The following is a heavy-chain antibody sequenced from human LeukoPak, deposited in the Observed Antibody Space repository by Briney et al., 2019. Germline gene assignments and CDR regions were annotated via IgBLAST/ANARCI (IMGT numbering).Heavy chain of an antibody. D-gene: IGHD3-22*01. CDR1: GFPFSTYE. V-gene: IGHV3-13*04. J-gene: IGHJ6*02. Sequence: GGSLRLSCAASGFPFSTYEMHWVRQATGKGLEWVSTISAAGKTYYPGSVKGRFTVSRENARNSLFLQMNSLRAEDTAMYYCARGYYDSSGYYYYYYGMDVWGQGTTVTVSS. CDR3: ARGYYDSSGYYYYYYGMDV. CDR2: ISAAGKT.